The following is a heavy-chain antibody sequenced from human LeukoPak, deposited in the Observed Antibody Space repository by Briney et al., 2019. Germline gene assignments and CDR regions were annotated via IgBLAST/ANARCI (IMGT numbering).Heavy chain of an antibody. J-gene: IGHJ4*02. CDR2: IIPILGIA. CDR3: AKDSIAAAGPDY. V-gene: IGHV1-69*04. D-gene: IGHD6-13*01. Sequence: SVKVSCKASGGTFSSYAISWVRQAPGQGLEWMGRIIPILGIANYAQKFQGRVTITADKSTSTAYMELSSLRAEDTAVYYCAKDSIAAAGPDYWGQGTLVTVSS. CDR1: GGTFSSYA.